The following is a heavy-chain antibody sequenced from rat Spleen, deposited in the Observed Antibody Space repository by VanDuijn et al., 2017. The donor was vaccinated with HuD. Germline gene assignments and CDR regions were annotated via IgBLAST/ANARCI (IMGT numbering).Heavy chain of an antibody. CDR3: TGTYSGIYVMDA. Sequence: QVQLKESGPGLVQPSQTLSLTCTVSGFSLTSYHVSWVRQPPGKGLEWIAAISSGGSTYYNSALKSRLSISRDTSKSQVFLKMNSLQTEDTAIYFCTGTYSGIYVMDAWGQGASVTVSS. CDR1: GFSLTSYH. J-gene: IGHJ4*01. CDR2: ISSGGST. D-gene: IGHD1-1*01. V-gene: IGHV2S12*01.